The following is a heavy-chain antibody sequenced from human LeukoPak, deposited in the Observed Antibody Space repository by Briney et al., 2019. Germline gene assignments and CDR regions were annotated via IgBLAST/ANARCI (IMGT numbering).Heavy chain of an antibody. CDR3: ASSRGSQNAFDI. CDR1: GFTVSNSY. V-gene: IGHV3-53*01. D-gene: IGHD3-16*01. Sequence: SGGSLRLSCAASGFTVSNSYMSWVRQAPGKGLEWVSLIYGGGSTYYADSVKGRFTISRDNSKNTLYLQMNSLRAEDTAVYYCASSRGSQNAFDIWGQGTMVTVSS. J-gene: IGHJ3*02. CDR2: IYGGGST.